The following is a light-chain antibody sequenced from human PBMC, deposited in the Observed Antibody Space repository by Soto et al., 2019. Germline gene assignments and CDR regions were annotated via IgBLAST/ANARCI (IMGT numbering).Light chain of an antibody. J-gene: IGLJ2*01. CDR3: SSYTSSSTLRV. CDR1: SNNVGGYNY. CDR2: DVS. Sequence: QFALTQPASVSGSPGQSITISCTGTSNNVGGYNYVSWYQQHPGKAPKLMIYDVSNWPSGVSNRFSGSKSGNTASLTISGLQAEDEADYYCSSYTSSSTLRVFGGGTKLTVL. V-gene: IGLV2-14*01.